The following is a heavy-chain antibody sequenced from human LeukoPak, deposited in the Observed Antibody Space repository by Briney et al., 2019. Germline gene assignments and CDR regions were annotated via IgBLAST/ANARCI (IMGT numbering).Heavy chain of an antibody. CDR2: IVVCSGNT. J-gene: IGHJ2*01. CDR1: GFTFTSSA. CDR3: AAAPQYDILSFDL. V-gene: IGHV1-58*01. Sequence: SVKVSCKASGFTFTSSAVQWVRQARGQPLEWIGWIVVCSGNTNYAQKFQERVTITRYMSTSTAYMELSSLRSEDTAVYYCAAAPQYDILSFDLWGRGTLVTVSS. D-gene: IGHD3-9*01.